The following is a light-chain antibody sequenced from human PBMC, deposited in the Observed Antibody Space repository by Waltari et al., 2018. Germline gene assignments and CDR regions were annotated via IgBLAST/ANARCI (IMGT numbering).Light chain of an antibody. J-gene: IGKJ1*01. Sequence: EIVLTQSPGTLSLSPGERATLSCRASQSVSSSYLAWYQQKPGQAPRLLIYGASSRATVIPDMFSGSGSGTDFTLTISRLEPEDFAVYYCQQYGSSPPGTFGQGTKVEIK. CDR1: QSVSSSY. CDR3: QQYGSSPPGT. V-gene: IGKV3-20*01. CDR2: GAS.